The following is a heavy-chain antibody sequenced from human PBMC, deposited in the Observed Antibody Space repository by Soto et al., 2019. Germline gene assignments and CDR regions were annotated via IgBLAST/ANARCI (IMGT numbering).Heavy chain of an antibody. D-gene: IGHD5-18*01. CDR2: ISVGSSTI. J-gene: IGHJ4*02. Sequence: EVQLVESGGGLVQPGGSLRLSCVASGFTFSSYSMNWVRQAPGKGLEWVSYISVGSSTIYYADSVEGRFTISRDNAKNSVYLQMNSLRDKDTAVYYCARVIAMDLLLHTAPGYWGQGTLVTVSS. CDR3: ARVIAMDLLLHTAPGY. V-gene: IGHV3-48*02. CDR1: GFTFSSYS.